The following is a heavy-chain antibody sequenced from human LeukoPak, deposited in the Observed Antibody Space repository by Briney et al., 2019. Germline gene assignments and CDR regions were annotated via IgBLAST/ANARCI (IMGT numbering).Heavy chain of an antibody. V-gene: IGHV3-64D*06. J-gene: IGHJ5*02. CDR3: VGDQVDNVGWLT. CDR2: INGDGRTT. Sequence: GGSLRLSCVGSGFTFRSHAMSWVRQAPGKGLEFVSVINGDGRTTYYADSVKGRFTISRDNSKNTLYLQMNSLRAEDTAVYYCVGDQVDNVGWLTWGQGTRVTVSS. CDR1: GFTFRSHA. D-gene: IGHD5-12*01.